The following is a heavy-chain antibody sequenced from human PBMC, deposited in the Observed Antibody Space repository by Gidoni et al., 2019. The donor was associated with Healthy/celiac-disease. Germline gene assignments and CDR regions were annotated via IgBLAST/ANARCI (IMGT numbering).Heavy chain of an antibody. Sequence: EFQLVESGGGLVKPGGYLRLSCAASRFTFSNVWMNWVRQAPGTGLEWVGRIKSKTDGGTTDYAAPVKGRFTISRDNSKNTLYLQMNSLKAEDTAVYYCTTDRGYSGCCYWGQGTLVTVSS. CDR3: TTDRGYSGCCY. J-gene: IGHJ4*02. CDR2: IKSKTDGGTT. V-gene: IGHV3-15*07. D-gene: IGHD5-12*01. CDR1: RFTFSNVW.